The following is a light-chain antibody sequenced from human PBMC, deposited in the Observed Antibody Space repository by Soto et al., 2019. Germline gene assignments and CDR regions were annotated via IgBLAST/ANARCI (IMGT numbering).Light chain of an antibody. CDR2: AVN. V-gene: IGLV2-23*02. Sequence: QSVLTQPASVSGSPGQSITISCTGNTSDIGSYNLVSWYQQHPGKAPKLMIFAVNKRPSGVSDRFSGSKSGNTASLTIYGLQADDEADYCCCSYAGSSTFYVFGTATKLTVL. CDR1: TSDIGSYNL. CDR3: CSYAGSSTFYV. J-gene: IGLJ1*01.